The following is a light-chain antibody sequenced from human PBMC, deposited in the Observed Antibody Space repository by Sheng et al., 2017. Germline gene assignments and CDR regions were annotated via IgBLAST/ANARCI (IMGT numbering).Light chain of an antibody. J-gene: IGKJ2*03. V-gene: IGKV1-NL1*01. CDR2: GAS. CDR3: QQYYSTAYS. Sequence: DIQMTQSPSSVSASVGDRVIITCRASQGISSWIAWYQQKPGKAPKLLLYGASTLQSGVPSRFSGSGSGTDYTLTISSLQPEDVATFYCQQYYSTAYSFGQGTKVEI. CDR1: QGISSW.